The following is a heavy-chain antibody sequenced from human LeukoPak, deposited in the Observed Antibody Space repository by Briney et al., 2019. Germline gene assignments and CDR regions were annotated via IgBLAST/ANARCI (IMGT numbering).Heavy chain of an antibody. CDR2: ISSSSSYI. CDR3: ARGITVTGTDWYFDL. J-gene: IGHJ2*01. D-gene: IGHD6-19*01. V-gene: IGHV3-21*01. CDR1: GFTFSSYS. Sequence: GGSLRLSCAASGFTFSSYSMNWVRQAPGKGLEWVSSISSSSSYIYYADSVKGRFTISRDNAKNSLFLQMNSLRAEDTAVYYCARGITVTGTDWYFDLWGRGTLVTVSS.